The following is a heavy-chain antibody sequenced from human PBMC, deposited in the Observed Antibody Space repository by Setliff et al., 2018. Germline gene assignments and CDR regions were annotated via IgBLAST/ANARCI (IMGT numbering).Heavy chain of an antibody. CDR3: ARMSGFLYMDV. J-gene: IGHJ6*03. CDR1: GDSINNFY. Sequence: LSLTCTVSGDSINNFYWTWIRQPPGKGLEWIGYIYYSGSTNYNPSLKSRVTISVDTSKNQFSLKLSSVTAADTAVYYCARMSGFLYMDVWGKGTPVTVSS. D-gene: IGHD3-3*01. V-gene: IGHV4-59*08. CDR2: IYYSGST.